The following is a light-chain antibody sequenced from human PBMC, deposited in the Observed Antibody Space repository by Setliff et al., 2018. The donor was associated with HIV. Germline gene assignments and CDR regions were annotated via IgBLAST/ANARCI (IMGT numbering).Light chain of an antibody. CDR3: CSHAGSNTYV. CDR2: QAT. CDR1: SSDIGRYNL. Sequence: ALTQPASVSGSPGQSITISCTGTSSDIGRYNLVSWYQQYPGKAPKLMIYQATKRPSGASNRFSGSKSGNTASLTISGLQAEDEADYYCCSHAGSNTYVFGVGTKSPS. V-gene: IGLV2-23*01. J-gene: IGLJ1*01.